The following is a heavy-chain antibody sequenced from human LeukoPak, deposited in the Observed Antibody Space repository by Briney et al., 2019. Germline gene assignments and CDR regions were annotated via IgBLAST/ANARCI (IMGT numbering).Heavy chain of an antibody. CDR2: ISYDGSNK. D-gene: IGHD2-15*01. Sequence: AGGSLRLSCAAPGFTFSSYGMHWVRQAPGKGLEWVAVISYDGSNKYYADSVKGRFTISRDNSKNTLYLQMNSLRAEDTAVYYCAKEGRCSGGSCYWSQHWGQGTLVTVSS. CDR1: GFTFSSYG. J-gene: IGHJ1*01. CDR3: AKEGRCSGGSCYWSQH. V-gene: IGHV3-30*18.